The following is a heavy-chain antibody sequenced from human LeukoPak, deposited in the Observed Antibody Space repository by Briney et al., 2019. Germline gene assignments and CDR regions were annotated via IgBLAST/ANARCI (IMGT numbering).Heavy chain of an antibody. D-gene: IGHD3-10*01. J-gene: IGHJ4*02. Sequence: GGSLRLSCAASGFTFSSYAMTWVRRAPGKGLEWVSTIEVGGAITHYAASVKGRFTISRDNSRNTLHLQMNRLRAEDTAIYYCAHIFYYGSGSYGDYWGQGTLVTVSS. CDR3: AHIFYYGSGSYGDY. V-gene: IGHV3-23*01. CDR1: GFTFSSYA. CDR2: IEVGGAIT.